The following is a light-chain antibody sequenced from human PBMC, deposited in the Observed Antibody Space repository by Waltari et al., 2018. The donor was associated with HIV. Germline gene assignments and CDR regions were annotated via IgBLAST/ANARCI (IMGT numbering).Light chain of an antibody. J-gene: IGLJ3*02. CDR2: RNN. Sequence: VTISCSGSRSNIGNNDVYWFQQLPGTAPKLLIYRNNQRPSGVPDRFTGSKSGTSASLAISGLRSEDEADYYCDAWDDSLSGRVFGGGTKLTVL. CDR3: DAWDDSLSGRV. V-gene: IGLV1-47*01. CDR1: RSNIGNND.